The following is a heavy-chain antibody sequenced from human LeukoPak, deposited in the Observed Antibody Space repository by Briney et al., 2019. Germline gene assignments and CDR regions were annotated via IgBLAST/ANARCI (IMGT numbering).Heavy chain of an antibody. D-gene: IGHD2-8*01. CDR3: ARDWVQYDLPRYSDC. CDR2: LYSGGGT. CDR1: GFTVSSNY. V-gene: IGHV3-66*01. Sequence: GRSLRLSCAASGFTVSSNYMSWVRQAPGKGLEWVSGLYSGGGTYYADSVKGRFDISRDNSKNTLYLQMNSLRAEDTAVYYCARDWVQYDLPRYSDCWGQGALVTVSS. J-gene: IGHJ4*02.